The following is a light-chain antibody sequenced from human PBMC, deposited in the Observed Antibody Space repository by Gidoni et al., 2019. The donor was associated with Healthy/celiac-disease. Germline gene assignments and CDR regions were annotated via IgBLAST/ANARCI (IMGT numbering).Light chain of an antibody. V-gene: IGKV1-39*01. CDR1: QSISSY. CDR3: QQSYSTPDT. J-gene: IGKJ2*01. Sequence: DIQMTHSPSSLSASVGDRVTITCRASQSISSYLNWYQQKPGKAPKLLIYAASSLQSGVPSRFSGSGSGTDFTLTISSLQPEDFATYYCQQSYSTPDTFXXXTKLEIK. CDR2: AAS.